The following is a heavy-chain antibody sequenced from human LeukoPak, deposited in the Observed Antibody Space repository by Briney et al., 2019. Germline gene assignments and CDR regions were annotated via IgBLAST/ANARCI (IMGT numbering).Heavy chain of an antibody. CDR2: ISAYNGHT. Sequence: ASVKVSCKASGYSFTDYDITWVRQAPGQGLEWMGWISAYNGHTNYAQKLQGRITVTTDTSTSTSYMELRSRRSDDTAVYYCARRGLGTTQRYFEYWGQGTLVIVSS. V-gene: IGHV1-18*01. CDR1: GYSFTDYD. D-gene: IGHD1-7*01. CDR3: ARRGLGTTQRYFEY. J-gene: IGHJ4*02.